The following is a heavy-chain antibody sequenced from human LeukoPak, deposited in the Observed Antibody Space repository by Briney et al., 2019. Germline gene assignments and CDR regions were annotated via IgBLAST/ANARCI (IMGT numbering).Heavy chain of an antibody. CDR1: GFTFSSYA. Sequence: AGGSLRLSCAASGFTFSSYAMSWVRQAPGKGLEWVSGIFGSGGSAHYADSVKGRFTIFRDNSKNTVYLQMNSLRAEDTAVYYCAKTTTGYSSGRYPGWPVDYWGQGTLVTVSS. D-gene: IGHD6-19*01. CDR3: AKTTTGYSSGRYPGWPVDY. V-gene: IGHV3-23*01. CDR2: IFGSGGSA. J-gene: IGHJ4*02.